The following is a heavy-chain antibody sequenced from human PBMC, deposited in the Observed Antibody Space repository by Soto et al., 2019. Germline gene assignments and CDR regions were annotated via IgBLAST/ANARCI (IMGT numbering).Heavy chain of an antibody. CDR1: GFTFSSYD. CDR3: AREMSSRSWYYGMDV. Sequence: GGSLRLSCAASGFTFSSYDMHWVRRATGKGLEWVSAIGTAGDTYYPGSVKGRFTISRENAKNSLYLQMNSLRAGDTAVYYCAREMSSRSWYYGMDVWGQGTTVTVSS. CDR2: IGTAGDT. J-gene: IGHJ6*02. V-gene: IGHV3-13*01. D-gene: IGHD6-13*01.